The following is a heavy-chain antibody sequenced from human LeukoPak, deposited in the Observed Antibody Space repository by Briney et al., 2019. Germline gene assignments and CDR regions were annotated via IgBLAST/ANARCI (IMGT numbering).Heavy chain of an antibody. CDR3: ARRDGELLNDYFDY. D-gene: IGHD3-10*01. J-gene: IGHJ4*02. V-gene: IGHV3-33*01. CDR2: IWYDGSNK. CDR1: GFTFSSYG. Sequence: GGSLRLSCAASGFTFSSYGMHWVRQAPGKGLEWVAVIWYDGSNKYYADSVKGRFTISRDNSKNTLYLQMNSLRAEDTAVYYCARRDGELLNDYFDYWGQGTLVTASS.